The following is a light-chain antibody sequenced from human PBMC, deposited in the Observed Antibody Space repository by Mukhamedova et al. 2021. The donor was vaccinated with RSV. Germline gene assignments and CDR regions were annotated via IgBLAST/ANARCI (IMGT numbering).Light chain of an antibody. CDR2: DAS. CDR3: QQYDNLYS. CDR1: QSISSY. J-gene: IGKJ2*03. V-gene: IGKV1-33*01. Sequence: VGDRVTITCRASQSISSYLNWYQQKPGKAPKLLIYDASNLETGVPSRFSGSGSGTDFTFTISSLQPEDIATYYCQQYDNLYSFGQ.